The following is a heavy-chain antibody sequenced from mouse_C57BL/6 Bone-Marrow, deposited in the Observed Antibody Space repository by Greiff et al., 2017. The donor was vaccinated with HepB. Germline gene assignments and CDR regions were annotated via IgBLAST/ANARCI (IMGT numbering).Heavy chain of an antibody. J-gene: IGHJ4*01. CDR1: GYAFSSYW. Sequence: VQLQESGAELVKPGASVKISCKASGYAFSSYWMNWVKQRPGKGLEWIGQIYPGDGDTNYNGKFKGKATLTADKSSSTAYMQLSSLTSEDSAVYFCARRQLRPSMDYWGQGTSVTVSS. D-gene: IGHD3-2*02. CDR3: ARRQLRPSMDY. V-gene: IGHV1-80*01. CDR2: IYPGDGDT.